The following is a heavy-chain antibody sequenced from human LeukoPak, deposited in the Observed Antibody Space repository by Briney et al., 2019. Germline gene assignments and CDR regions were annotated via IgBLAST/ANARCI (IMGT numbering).Heavy chain of an antibody. J-gene: IGHJ4*02. CDR3: ARDSRVTNGDY. D-gene: IGHD3-10*01. V-gene: IGHV1-2*02. CDR1: GYTFTGYY. Sequence: ASVKVSCKASGYTFTGYYIHWVRQAPGQGLEWMGLVNPNNGDTKYAQKFQGRVTVTRDTSISTAYMELSRLRSDDTAVYYCARDSRVTNGDYWGQGTLVTVYS. CDR2: VNPNNGDT.